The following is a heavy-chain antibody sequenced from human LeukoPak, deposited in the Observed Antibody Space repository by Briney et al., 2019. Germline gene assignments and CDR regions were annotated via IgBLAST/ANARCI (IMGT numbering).Heavy chain of an antibody. CDR3: ARVYGSGSYNFDY. V-gene: IGHV1-18*01. D-gene: IGHD3-10*01. CDR1: GYTFTSYG. Sequence: GASVKVSCKASGYTFTSYGISWVRQAPGQGLEWMGWISAYNGNTNYAQKLQGRVTMTTDTSTSTVYMELRSLRSDDTAVYYCARVYGSGSYNFDYWGQGTLVTVSS. CDR2: ISAYNGNT. J-gene: IGHJ4*02.